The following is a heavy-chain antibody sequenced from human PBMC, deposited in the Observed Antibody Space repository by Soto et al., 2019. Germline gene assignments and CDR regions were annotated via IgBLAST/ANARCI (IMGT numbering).Heavy chain of an antibody. CDR3: ASLYSSGWKIFAYYYYYGMDV. CDR1: GFTFSSYS. Sequence: XGSLSLSSAASGFTFSSYSMNWVRQAPGKGLEWVSYISSSSSTIYYADSVKGRFTISRDNAKNSLYLQMNSLRDEDTAVYCCASLYSSGWKIFAYYYYYGMDVWGQGTTVTVSS. CDR2: ISSSSSTI. V-gene: IGHV3-48*02. J-gene: IGHJ6*02. D-gene: IGHD6-19*01.